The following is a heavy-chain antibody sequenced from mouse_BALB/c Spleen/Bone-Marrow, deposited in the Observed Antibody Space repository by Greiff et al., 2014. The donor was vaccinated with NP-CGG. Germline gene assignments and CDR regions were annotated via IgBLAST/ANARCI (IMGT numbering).Heavy chain of an antibody. CDR3: AGITTVDY. CDR1: GFTFSGYA. Sequence: EVMLVESGGGLVKPGGSLKLSCAASGFTFSGYAMSWVRQTPEKRLEWVASISRGGTTYYPDSVKGRFTISRDNARNILYLQMSSLRSEDTAMYYCAGITTVDYWGQGTSVTVSS. CDR2: ISRGGTT. J-gene: IGHJ4*01. V-gene: IGHV5-6-5*01. D-gene: IGHD1-1*01.